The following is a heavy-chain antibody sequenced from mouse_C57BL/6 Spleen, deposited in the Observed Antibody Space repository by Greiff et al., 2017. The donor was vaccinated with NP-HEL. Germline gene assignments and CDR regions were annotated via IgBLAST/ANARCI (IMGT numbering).Heavy chain of an antibody. Sequence: QVQLKESGAELARPGASVKLSCKASGYTFTSYGISWVKQRTGQGLEWIGEIYPRSGNTYYNEKFKGKATLTADKSSSTAYMELRSLTSEDSAVYFCARSADGFGTYWGQGTLVTVSA. CDR1: GYTFTSYG. CDR2: IYPRSGNT. D-gene: IGHD2-3*01. V-gene: IGHV1-81*01. J-gene: IGHJ3*01. CDR3: ARSADGFGTY.